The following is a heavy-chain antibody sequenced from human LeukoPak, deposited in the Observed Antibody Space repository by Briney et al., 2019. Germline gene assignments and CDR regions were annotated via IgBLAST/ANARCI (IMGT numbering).Heavy chain of an antibody. J-gene: IGHJ4*02. CDR3: AGARGGAYGFAFDS. CDR2: IYYTGST. CDR1: GGSITTYF. D-gene: IGHD3-10*01. Sequence: SETPSLTCTVSGGSITTYFWSWIRQPPGKGLECIGYIYYTGSTNYSPSLRNRVTISVDTSKNQFSLKLNSVTAADTALYFCAGARGGAYGFAFDSWGQGTLVTVSS. V-gene: IGHV4-59*01.